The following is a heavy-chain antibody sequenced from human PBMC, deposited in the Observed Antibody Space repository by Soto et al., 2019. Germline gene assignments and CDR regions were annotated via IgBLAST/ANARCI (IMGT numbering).Heavy chain of an antibody. CDR1: GYTFTSYG. D-gene: IGHD3-16*01. CDR2: ISAYNGNT. J-gene: IGHJ4*02. Sequence: QVQLVQSGAEVKKPGASVKVSCKASGYTFTSYGISWVRQAPGQGLEWMGWISAYNGNTNYAQKLQGRVTMTADTSTSTAYMELRRLRSDETAVYFGARQRGEPYYFDYWGQGTMVTVSS. CDR3: ARQRGEPYYFDY. V-gene: IGHV1-18*04.